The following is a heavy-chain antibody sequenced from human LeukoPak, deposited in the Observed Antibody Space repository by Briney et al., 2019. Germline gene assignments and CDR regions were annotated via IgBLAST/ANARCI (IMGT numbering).Heavy chain of an antibody. V-gene: IGHV1-69*13. D-gene: IGHD6-6*01. CDR1: GGTFSSYA. CDR2: IIPIFGTA. CDR3: ARASVEQLLFYRYYYYGMDV. Sequence: SVKVSCKASGGTFSSYAISWVRQAPGQGLEWMGGIIPIFGTANYAQKFQGRVTITADESTSTAYMELSSLRSEDTAVYYCARASVEQLLFYRYYYYGMDVWGQGTTVTVSS. J-gene: IGHJ6*02.